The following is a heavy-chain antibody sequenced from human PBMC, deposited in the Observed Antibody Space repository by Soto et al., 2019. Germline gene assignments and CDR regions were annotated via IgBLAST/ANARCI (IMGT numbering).Heavy chain of an antibody. Sequence: QVQLQESGPGLVKPSETLSLTCTVSGGSISSYYWSWIRQPPGKGLEWIGYIYYSGSTNYNPSLKCRVTISVDTSKNQFSLKLSSVTAADTVVYYCARVWGGAFDFWGQGTMFTVSS. V-gene: IGHV4-59*01. CDR2: IYYSGST. J-gene: IGHJ3*01. CDR1: GGSISSYY. D-gene: IGHD3-10*01. CDR3: ARVWGGAFDF.